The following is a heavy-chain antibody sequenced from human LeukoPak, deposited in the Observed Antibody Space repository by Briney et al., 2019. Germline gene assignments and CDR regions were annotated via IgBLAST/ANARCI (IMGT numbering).Heavy chain of an antibody. CDR3: ARYKADLGELYPAYYFDY. CDR1: GFTFSDYY. CDR2: ISSSGSTI. V-gene: IGHV3-11*01. Sequence: GGSLRLSCAASGFTFSDYYMSWIRQAPGKGLEWVSYISSSGSTIYYADSVKGRFTISRDNAKNSLYLQMNSLRAEDTAVYYCARYKADLGELYPAYYFDYWGQGTLVTVSS. D-gene: IGHD3-10*01. J-gene: IGHJ4*02.